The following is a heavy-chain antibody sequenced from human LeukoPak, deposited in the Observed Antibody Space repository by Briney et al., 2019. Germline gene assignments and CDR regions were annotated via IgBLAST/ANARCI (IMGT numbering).Heavy chain of an antibody. D-gene: IGHD3-22*01. J-gene: IGHJ3*02. Sequence: ASVKVSCKASGYTFTGYYMHWMRQAPGQGLEWMGRINPKSGGADYSEQFQGRVCMNRDPSTSTASMELSSLRSDDTAMYYCVRGGSSVALSGFEIWGHGTMVTVSS. V-gene: IGHV1-2*06. CDR2: INPKSGGA. CDR3: VRGGSSVALSGFEI. CDR1: GYTFTGYY.